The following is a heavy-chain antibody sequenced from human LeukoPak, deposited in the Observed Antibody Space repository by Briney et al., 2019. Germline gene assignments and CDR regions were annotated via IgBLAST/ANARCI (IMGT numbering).Heavy chain of an antibody. CDR2: MSSSGSTI. CDR3: AREHSYGFDY. J-gene: IGHJ4*02. V-gene: IGHV3-11*01. D-gene: IGHD5-18*01. CDR1: GFTFSDYY. Sequence: PGGSLRLSCAASGFTFSDYYMSWIRQAPGKGLEWVSYMSSSGSTIYYVDSVKGRFTISRDNAKNSLYLQMNSLRAADTAVYYCAREHSYGFDYWGQGTLVTVSS.